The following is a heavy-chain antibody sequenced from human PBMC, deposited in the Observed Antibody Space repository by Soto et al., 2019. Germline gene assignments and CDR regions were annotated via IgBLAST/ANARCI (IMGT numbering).Heavy chain of an antibody. D-gene: IGHD3-22*01. CDR3: ARKDKSGYFNWFDP. J-gene: IGHJ5*02. CDR1: GYRFTSYW. Sequence: GESLKISCRTSGYRFTSYWIAWVRQMPGKGLEWMGIIFPSDSDTRYSPSFQGQVTIPADRSTSTVFLQWASLKASDTAVYFCARKDKSGYFNWFDPWGQGTLVT. CDR2: IFPSDSDT. V-gene: IGHV5-51*01.